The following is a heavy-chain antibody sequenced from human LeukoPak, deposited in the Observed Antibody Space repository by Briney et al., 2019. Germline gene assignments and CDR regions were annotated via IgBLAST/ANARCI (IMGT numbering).Heavy chain of an antibody. CDR2: ISAYNGNT. D-gene: IGHD2-15*01. CDR1: GYTFTSYG. V-gene: IGHV1-18*01. Sequence: ASVKVSCRASGYTFTSYGISWVRQAPGQGPEWMGWISAYNGNTNYAQKLQGRVTMTTDTSTSTAYMELRSLRSDDTAVYYCARDYGPYCSGGSCYLYSYWGQGTLVTVSS. J-gene: IGHJ4*02. CDR3: ARDYGPYCSGGSCYLYSY.